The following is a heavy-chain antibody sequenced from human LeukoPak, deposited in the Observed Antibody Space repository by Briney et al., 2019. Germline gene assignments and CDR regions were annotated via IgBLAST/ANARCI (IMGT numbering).Heavy chain of an antibody. Sequence: GGSLRLSCAASGFMFSDYSMNWVRQAPGKGLEWISYVGIDSGNTNYADSVKGRFTISGDKAKNSLYLQMNSLRVEETAVYYCARDYKYAFDNWGQGTLVTVSS. D-gene: IGHD5-24*01. CDR2: VGIDSGNT. J-gene: IGHJ4*02. V-gene: IGHV3-48*01. CDR1: GFMFSDYS. CDR3: ARDYKYAFDN.